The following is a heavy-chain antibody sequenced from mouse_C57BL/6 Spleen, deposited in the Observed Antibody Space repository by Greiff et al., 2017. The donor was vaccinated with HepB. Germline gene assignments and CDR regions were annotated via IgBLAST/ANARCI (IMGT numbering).Heavy chain of an antibody. Sequence: EVHLVESGGGLVKPGGSLKLSCAASGFTFSSYAMSWVRQTPEKRLEWVATISDGGSYTYYPDNVKGRFTISRDNAKNTLYLQMRQLKSEDTAMYYCARERPRGSWFAYWGQGTLVTVSA. J-gene: IGHJ3*01. V-gene: IGHV5-4*01. CDR2: ISDGGSYT. CDR3: ARERPRGSWFAY. CDR1: GFTFSSYA.